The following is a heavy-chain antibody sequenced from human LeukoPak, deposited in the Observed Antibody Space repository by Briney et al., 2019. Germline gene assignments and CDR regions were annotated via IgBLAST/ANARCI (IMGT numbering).Heavy chain of an antibody. V-gene: IGHV4-39*07. CDR3: ARTPNGAYCGGDCYLRYWYFDL. J-gene: IGHJ2*01. D-gene: IGHD2-21*02. CDR1: GGSISSSSYY. CDR2: IYYSGRT. Sequence: SETLSLTCTVSGGSISSSSYYWGWIRQPPGKGLEWIGSIYYSGRTYYNPSLKSRVTISVDTSKNQFSLKLSSVTAADTAVYYCARTPNGAYCGGDCYLRYWYFDLWGRGTLITVSS.